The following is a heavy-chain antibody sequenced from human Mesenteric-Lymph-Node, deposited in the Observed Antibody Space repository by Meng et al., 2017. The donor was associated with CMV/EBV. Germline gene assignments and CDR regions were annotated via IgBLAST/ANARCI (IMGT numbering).Heavy chain of an antibody. J-gene: IGHJ5*02. CDR1: GGSFSGYY. CDR2: INHSGIT. Sequence: TCTVYGGSFSGYYWPWIRQPPGKGLEWIGEINHSGITNYDPSLKSRVAISLDTSRNQFSLKLTSVTAADTAVYYCARRIVGASWFDPWGQGTLVTVSS. V-gene: IGHV4-34*01. CDR3: ARRIVGASWFDP. D-gene: IGHD1-26*01.